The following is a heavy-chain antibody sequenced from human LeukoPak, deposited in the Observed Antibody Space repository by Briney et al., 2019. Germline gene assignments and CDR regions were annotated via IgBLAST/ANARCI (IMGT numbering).Heavy chain of an antibody. CDR2: INHSGST. CDR3: ARNGGNSDVDD. V-gene: IGHV4-34*01. Sequence: PSETLSLTCAVCGGSFSGYYWSWIRQPPGKGLEWIGEINHSGSTNYNPSLKSRVTLSVDKSKNQFSLKLSSVTAADTAVYYCARNGGNSDVDDWGQGTLVTVSS. J-gene: IGHJ4*02. D-gene: IGHD4-23*01. CDR1: GGSFSGYY.